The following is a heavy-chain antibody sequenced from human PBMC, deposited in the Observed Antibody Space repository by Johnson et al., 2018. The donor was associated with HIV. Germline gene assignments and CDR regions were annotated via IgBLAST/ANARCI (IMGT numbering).Heavy chain of an antibody. CDR3: ARDMAAAGKGGAFDI. Sequence: EVQLVESGGGLIQPGGSLRLSCAASGFTFDDYGMSWVRQAPGKGLEWVSGINWNGGSTGYAASVQGRFTISRDNAKNSLYLQMNSLSAEDTALYYCARDMAAAGKGGAFDIWGQGTMVTVSS. D-gene: IGHD6-13*01. J-gene: IGHJ3*02. V-gene: IGHV3-20*04. CDR1: GFTFDDYG. CDR2: INWNGGST.